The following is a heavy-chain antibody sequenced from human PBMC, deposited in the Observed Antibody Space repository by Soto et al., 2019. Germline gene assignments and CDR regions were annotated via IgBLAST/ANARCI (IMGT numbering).Heavy chain of an antibody. V-gene: IGHV3-9*01. CDR3: AKDLRYDILSGQFDY. Sequence: EVQLVESGGGLVQPGRSLRLFCAASGFSLDDYAMHWVRQAPGKGLEWVSGINWNRGSIGYADYVKGRFTISRDNAKYSLYLQMHSLRAEDTALYYCAKDLRYDILSGQFDYWGQGTLVTVSS. CDR1: GFSLDDYA. J-gene: IGHJ4*02. CDR2: INWNRGSI. D-gene: IGHD3-9*01.